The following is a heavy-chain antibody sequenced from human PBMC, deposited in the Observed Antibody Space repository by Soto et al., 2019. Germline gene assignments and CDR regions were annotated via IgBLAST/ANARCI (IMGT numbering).Heavy chain of an antibody. V-gene: IGHV3-7*01. J-gene: IGHJ6*02. Sequence: LQLQESGSGLVKPSQTLSLTCAVSGGYISGGYYSWSWIRQAPGKGPEWVANIKPDGSEQYYVDSVKGRFTISRDNANNSLYLQMNSLRAEDTAVYFCARGNWNYYYGFDVWGQGTTVTVSS. CDR3: ARGNWNYYYGFDV. CDR2: IKPDGSEQ. D-gene: IGHD1-20*01. CDR1: GGYISGGYYS.